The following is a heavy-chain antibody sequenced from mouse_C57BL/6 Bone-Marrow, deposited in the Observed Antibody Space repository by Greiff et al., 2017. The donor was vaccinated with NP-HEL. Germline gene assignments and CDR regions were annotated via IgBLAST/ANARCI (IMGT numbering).Heavy chain of an antibody. V-gene: IGHV1-54*01. J-gene: IGHJ2*01. CDR3: ARGGTSY. Sequence: VQLQQSGAELVRPGTSVKVSCKASGYAFTNYLIEWVKQRPGQGLEWIGVINPGSGGTIYNEKFKGKATLTADKSSSTAYMQLSSLTSEDSAVYFCARGGTSYWGQGTTLTVSA. D-gene: IGHD3-3*01. CDR2: INPGSGGT. CDR1: GYAFTNYL.